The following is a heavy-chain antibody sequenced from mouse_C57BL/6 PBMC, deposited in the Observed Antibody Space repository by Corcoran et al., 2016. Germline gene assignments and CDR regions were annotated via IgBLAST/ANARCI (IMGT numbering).Heavy chain of an antibody. CDR3: AADYDPPLYAMDY. J-gene: IGHJ4*01. CDR2: IYPGSGNT. V-gene: IGHV1-76*01. D-gene: IGHD2-4*01. Sequence: QVQLKQSGAELVRPGASVKLSCKASGYTFTDYYINWVKQRPGQGLEWIARIYPGSGNTYYNEKFKGKATLTAEKSSSTAYMHLSSLTSEDSAVYFCAADYDPPLYAMDYWGQGTSVTVSS. CDR1: GYTFTDYY.